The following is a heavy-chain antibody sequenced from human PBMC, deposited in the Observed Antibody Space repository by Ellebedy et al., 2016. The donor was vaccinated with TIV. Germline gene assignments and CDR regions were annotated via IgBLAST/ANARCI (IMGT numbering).Heavy chain of an antibody. J-gene: IGHJ6*02. Sequence: AASVKVSCKASGYTFTGYYMHWVRQAPGQGLEWMGWINPNSGGTNYAQKFQGWVTMTRDTSISTAYMELSRLRSDDTAVYYCASGIAVSSYGMDVWGQGTTVTVSS. CDR2: INPNSGGT. CDR3: ASGIAVSSYGMDV. CDR1: GYTFTGYY. V-gene: IGHV1-2*04. D-gene: IGHD6-19*01.